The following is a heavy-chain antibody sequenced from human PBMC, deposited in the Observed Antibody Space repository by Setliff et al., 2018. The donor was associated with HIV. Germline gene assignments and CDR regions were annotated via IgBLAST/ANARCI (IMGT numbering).Heavy chain of an antibody. Sequence: ASVKVSCKASGDTFGSHTISWVRQAPRQGLEWMGGIIPKFGAANYAHNFQGRVAITADKFTKTAYMELSSLRSDDTAVYFCATHGYTYGVDFDSWGQGTLVTVSS. CDR3: ATHGYTYGVDFDS. CDR2: IIPKFGAA. V-gene: IGHV1-69*06. CDR1: GDTFGSHT. D-gene: IGHD5-18*01. J-gene: IGHJ4*02.